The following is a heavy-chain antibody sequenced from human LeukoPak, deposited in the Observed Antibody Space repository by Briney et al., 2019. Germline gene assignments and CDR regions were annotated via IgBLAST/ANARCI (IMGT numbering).Heavy chain of an antibody. D-gene: IGHD1-14*01. V-gene: IGHV3-21*01. CDR3: ARGTGTTTFDY. CDR2: ISSSSSYI. J-gene: IGHJ4*02. CDR1: GFTFSSYS. Sequence: SGGSLRLSCAASGFTFSSYSMNWVRLAPGKGLEWVSSISSSSSYIYYADSVEGRFTISRDNAKNSLYLQMNSLRAEDTAVYYCARGTGTTTFDYWGQGTLVTVSS.